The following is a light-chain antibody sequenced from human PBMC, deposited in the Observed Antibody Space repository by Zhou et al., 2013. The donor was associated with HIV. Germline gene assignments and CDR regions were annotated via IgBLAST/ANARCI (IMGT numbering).Light chain of an antibody. CDR1: SSDVGSYNL. CDR3: CSQWRAVGLVV. J-gene: IGLJ2*01. CDR2: EVN. V-gene: IGLV2-23*02. Sequence: QSALTQPASVSGSPGQSITISCTGTSSDVGSYNLVSWYQQHPGKAPKLMIYEVNNRPSGISNRFSGSKSGNTASLTISGLQAEDEAEYYCCSQWRAVGLVVFGRRDQADR.